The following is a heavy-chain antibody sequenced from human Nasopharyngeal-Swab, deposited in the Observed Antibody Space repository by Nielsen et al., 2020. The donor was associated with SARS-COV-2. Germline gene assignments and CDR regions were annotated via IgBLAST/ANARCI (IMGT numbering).Heavy chain of an antibody. CDR3: ARGQYRYSSSWYGGNWFDP. J-gene: IGHJ5*02. V-gene: IGHV1-8*02. CDR2: MNPNSGNT. Sequence: ASVKVSCKASGGTFSSYAINWVRQATGQGLEWMGWMNPNSGNTGYAQKFQGRVTMTRNTSISTAYMELSSLRSEDTAVYYCARGQYRYSSSWYGGNWFDPWGQGTLVTVSS. D-gene: IGHD6-13*01. CDR1: GGTFSSYA.